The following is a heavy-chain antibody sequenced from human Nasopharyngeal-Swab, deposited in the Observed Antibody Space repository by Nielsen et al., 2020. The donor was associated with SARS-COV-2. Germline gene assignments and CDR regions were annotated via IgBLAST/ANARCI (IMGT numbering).Heavy chain of an antibody. CDR2: FDPEDGET. CDR3: ANAMIQLWPPDY. D-gene: IGHD5-18*01. Sequence: ASVKVSCKVSGYTLTELSMHWVRRAPGKGLEWMGGFDPEDGETIYAQKFQGRVTMTEDTSTDTAYMELSSLRSEDTALYYCANAMIQLWPPDYWGQGTLVTVSS. V-gene: IGHV1-24*01. CDR1: GYTLTELS. J-gene: IGHJ4*02.